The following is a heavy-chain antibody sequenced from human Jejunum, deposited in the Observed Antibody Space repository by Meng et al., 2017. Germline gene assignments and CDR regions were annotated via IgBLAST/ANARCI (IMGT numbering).Heavy chain of an antibody. CDR1: GGAISNSKR. Sequence: QVQECGPGLGKPSGTRCVTGGVFGGAISNSKRWCWVRQSPGKGLEWIGEMYHGGDTNYNPSLETRVTISTDTSRNEFSLKLRSVTAADTAVYYCARDWGCRDGSCFSGLLEYWGQGILVTVSS. D-gene: IGHD2-15*01. CDR3: ARDWGCRDGSCFSGLLEY. V-gene: IGHV4-4*02. J-gene: IGHJ4*02. CDR2: MYHGGDT.